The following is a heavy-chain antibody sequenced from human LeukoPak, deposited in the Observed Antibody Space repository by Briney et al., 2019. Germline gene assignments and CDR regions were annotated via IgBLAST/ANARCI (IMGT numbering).Heavy chain of an antibody. D-gene: IGHD4-17*01. CDR1: GLTFSSYS. CDR2: ISSSSSYI. V-gene: IGHV3-21*01. CDR3: ARETTVTAYFDY. Sequence: GGSLRLSCAAAGLTFSSYSMNWVRQAPGKGLEWVSSISSSSSYIYYADSVQGRFTISRDNAKNSLYLQMNSLRAEDTAVYYCARETTVTAYFDYWGQGTLVTVSS. J-gene: IGHJ4*02.